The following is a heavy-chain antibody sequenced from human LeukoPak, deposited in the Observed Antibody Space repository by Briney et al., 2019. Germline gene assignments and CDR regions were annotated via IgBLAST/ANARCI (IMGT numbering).Heavy chain of an antibody. V-gene: IGHV4-30-4*08. CDR3: ARVITYFLVDY. D-gene: IGHD2/OR15-2a*01. Sequence: SETLSLTCTVSGGSISSGDYYWSWIRQPPGKGLEWIGYIYYSGSTYYNPSLKSRVTISVDTSKNQFSLKLSSVTAADTAVYYCARVITYFLVDYWGQGTLVTVSS. CDR1: GGSISSGDYY. CDR2: IYYSGST. J-gene: IGHJ4*02.